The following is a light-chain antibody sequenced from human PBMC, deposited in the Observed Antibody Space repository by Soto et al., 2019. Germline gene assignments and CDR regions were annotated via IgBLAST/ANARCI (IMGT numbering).Light chain of an antibody. CDR3: CSYAGTYTFVV. J-gene: IGLJ2*01. CDR2: DVN. CDR1: SSDVGGYNC. Sequence: QSALTQPRSVSGSPGQSVTISCTGTSSDVGGYNCDSWYQQHPGKAPKLMIYDVNKRPSGVPDRFSGSKSGNTASLTISGLQTEDEADYYCCSYAGTYTFVVFGGGTKLTVL. V-gene: IGLV2-11*01.